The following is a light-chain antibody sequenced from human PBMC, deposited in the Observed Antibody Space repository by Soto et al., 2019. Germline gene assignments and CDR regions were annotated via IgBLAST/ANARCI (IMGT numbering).Light chain of an antibody. Sequence: DAVLTQSPLSLPVTLGQPASISCRSSQSLVYTDGNTYLNWFHQRPGQSPRRLIYQVSKRDSGVPDRFSGSGSVTDFTLKITRVEAEDLGVYYCMQGTHWPYTFGQGTRLEIK. CDR2: QVS. V-gene: IGKV2-30*01. CDR3: MQGTHWPYT. J-gene: IGKJ2*01. CDR1: QSLVYTDGNTY.